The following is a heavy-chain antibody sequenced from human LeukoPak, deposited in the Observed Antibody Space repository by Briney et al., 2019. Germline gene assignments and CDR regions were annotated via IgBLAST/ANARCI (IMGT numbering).Heavy chain of an antibody. CDR2: ISSSSSYI. J-gene: IGHJ5*02. CDR1: GFTFSSYS. CDR3: AREMGGSSWYLAGDWFDP. D-gene: IGHD6-13*01. Sequence: GGSLRLSCAASGFTFSSYSMNWVRQAPGKGLEWVSSISSSSSYIYYADSVKGRFTISRDNAKNSLYLQMNSLRAEDTAVYYCAREMGGSSWYLAGDWFDPRGQGTLATVSS. V-gene: IGHV3-21*01.